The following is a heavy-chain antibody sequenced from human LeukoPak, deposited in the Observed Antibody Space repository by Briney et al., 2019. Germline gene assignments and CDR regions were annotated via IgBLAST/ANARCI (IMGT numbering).Heavy chain of an antibody. Sequence: GASVKVSCKASGYTFISFGFSWVRQAPGQGLEWMGWISAYNGNTNYAQKLQGRVTMTTDTSTSTAYMDLRSLRSDDTAVYYCARTSSSGGGRNWFNPWGQGTLVTVSS. CDR1: GYTFISFG. CDR2: ISAYNGNT. CDR3: ARTSSSGGGRNWFNP. D-gene: IGHD6-25*01. V-gene: IGHV1-18*01. J-gene: IGHJ5*02.